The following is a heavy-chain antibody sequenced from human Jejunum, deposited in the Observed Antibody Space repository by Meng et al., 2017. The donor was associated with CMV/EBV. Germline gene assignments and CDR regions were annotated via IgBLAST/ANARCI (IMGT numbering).Heavy chain of an antibody. D-gene: IGHD1-26*01. Sequence: QLHLQESCPGLVKPHPTLSLTCTCSGDSFNSPDYYWSWIRQPPEKGLEWIGYIYYSGSTYYNPSLKSRVSISGDTSNKQFSLKLTSVTAADTAVYYCARSTYSGSALPFFDYWGQGSLVTVSS. CDR3: ARSTYSGSALPFFDY. V-gene: IGHV4-30-4*01. CDR1: GDSFNSPDYY. CDR2: IYYSGST. J-gene: IGHJ4*02.